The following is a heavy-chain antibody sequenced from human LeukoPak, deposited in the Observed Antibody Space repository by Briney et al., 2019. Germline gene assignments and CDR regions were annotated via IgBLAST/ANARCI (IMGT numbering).Heavy chain of an antibody. D-gene: IGHD3-22*01. CDR2: INPSGGST. CDR1: GYTFTRYF. J-gene: IGHJ4*02. CDR3: ARDYYDSSGYLRDY. Sequence: ASVKVSCKASGYTFTRYFIHWVRQAPGRGLEWMGTINPSGGSTGYAQKFQGRVTMTRDTSTSTAYMDLRSLRSDDTAVYYCARDYYDSSGYLRDYWGQGTLVTVSS. V-gene: IGHV1-46*01.